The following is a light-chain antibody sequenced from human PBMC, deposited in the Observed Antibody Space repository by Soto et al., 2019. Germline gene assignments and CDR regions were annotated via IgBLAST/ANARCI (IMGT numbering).Light chain of an antibody. V-gene: IGKV3-20*01. CDR2: GAS. J-gene: IGKJ5*01. Sequence: EIVLTQSPGTLSLSPGERATFSCRASQSVSSDLVWYQQKPGQAPRLLIYGASRRATGIPDRFSGSASGTDFTLTISRLEPEDFAVYFCQQYSDLPMTFGQGTRLEIK. CDR3: QQYSDLPMT. CDR1: QSVSSD.